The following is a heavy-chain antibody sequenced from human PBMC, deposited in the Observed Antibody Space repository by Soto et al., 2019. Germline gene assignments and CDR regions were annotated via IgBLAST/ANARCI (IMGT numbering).Heavy chain of an antibody. J-gene: IGHJ6*03. CDR1: GFTFSSYW. Sequence: GGSLRLSCAASGFTFSSYWMSWVRQAPGKGLEWVANIKQDGSEKYYVDSVKGRFTISRDNAKNSLYLQMNSLRAEDTAVYYCARVAHDYGDYDYYYYYMDVWGKGTTVTVSS. CDR3: ARVAHDYGDYDYYYYYMDV. CDR2: IKQDGSEK. V-gene: IGHV3-7*01. D-gene: IGHD4-17*01.